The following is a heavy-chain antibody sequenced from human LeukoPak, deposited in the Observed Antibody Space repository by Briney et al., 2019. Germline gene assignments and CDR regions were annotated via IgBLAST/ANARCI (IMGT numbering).Heavy chain of an antibody. CDR1: GFTFSSYA. CDR2: ISGSGGST. CDR3: AKDTRLYSSSWDYYYYGMDV. Sequence: GGSLRLSCAASGFTFSSYAMSWVRQAPGKGLEWVSAISGSGGSTYYADSVKGRFTISRDNSKNTLYLQMNSLRAEDTAVYYCAKDTRLYSSSWDYYYYGMDVWGQGTTVTVSS. D-gene: IGHD6-13*01. J-gene: IGHJ6*02. V-gene: IGHV3-23*01.